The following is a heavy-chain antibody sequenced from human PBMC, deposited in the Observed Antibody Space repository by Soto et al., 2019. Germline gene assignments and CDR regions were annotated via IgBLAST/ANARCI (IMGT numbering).Heavy chain of an antibody. CDR1: GNSISTTNW. V-gene: IGHV4-4*02. CDR3: ARDVGYHYDGSPSGQFDF. J-gene: IGHJ4*02. CDR2: IYHSGST. D-gene: IGHD3-22*01. Sequence: QVGLQESGPGLVKPSGTLSLTCVVSGNSISTTNWWSWVRQSPGKGLEWIGEIYHSGSTNYNPSLKSRVTISVDKSKNQFSLKLSSVTAADTAVYYCARDVGYHYDGSPSGQFDFWGQGTLVTVSS.